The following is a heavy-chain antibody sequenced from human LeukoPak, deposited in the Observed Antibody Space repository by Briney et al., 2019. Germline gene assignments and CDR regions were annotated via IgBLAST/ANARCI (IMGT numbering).Heavy chain of an antibody. CDR3: AKDKGYDILTGYHPFDY. J-gene: IGHJ4*02. CDR1: GFTFDDYA. CDR2: ISWNSGSI. D-gene: IGHD3-9*01. Sequence: GGSLRLSCAASGFTFDDYAMHWVRQAPGKGLEWVSGISWNSGSIDYADSVKGRFTISRDNAKNSLYLQMNSLRAEDTALYYCAKDKGYDILTGYHPFDYWGQGTLVTVSS. V-gene: IGHV3-9*01.